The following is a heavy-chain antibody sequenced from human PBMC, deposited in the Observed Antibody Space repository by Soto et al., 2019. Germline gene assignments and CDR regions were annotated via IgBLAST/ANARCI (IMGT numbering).Heavy chain of an antibody. J-gene: IGHJ4*02. CDR1: GFTFTNYY. Sequence: EVQLVESGGGLVQPGGSLRLSCAASGFTFTNYYMSWVRQAQGKGLEWVANINEDGSERYYVDSVKGRFTVSRDNAKNSLYLQMNSLRAEDTAIYYCAKWGGGGSDYWGQGSLVPVSS. V-gene: IGHV3-7*01. CDR2: INEDGSER. CDR3: AKWGGGGSDY. D-gene: IGHD1-26*01.